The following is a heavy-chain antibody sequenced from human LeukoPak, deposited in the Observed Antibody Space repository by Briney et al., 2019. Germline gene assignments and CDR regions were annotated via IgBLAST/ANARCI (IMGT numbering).Heavy chain of an antibody. J-gene: IGHJ5*02. CDR2: ISSSGSTI. CDR3: ARDNSLGDNAWWFDP. V-gene: IGHV3-48*03. Sequence: GGSLRLSCAASGFTFSSYEMNWVRQAPGKGLEWVSYISSSGSTIYYADSVKGRFTISRDNAKNSLYLQMNSLRAEDTAIYYCARDNSLGDNAWWFDPWGQGTLVTVSS. CDR1: GFTFSSYE. D-gene: IGHD1-26*01.